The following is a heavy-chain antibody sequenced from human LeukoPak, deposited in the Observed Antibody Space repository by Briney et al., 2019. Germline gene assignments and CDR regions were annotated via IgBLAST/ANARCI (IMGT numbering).Heavy chain of an antibody. CDR2: IRYDGSNK. CDR3: AKGKYSGYDEYYYYMDV. J-gene: IGHJ6*03. D-gene: IGHD5-12*01. CDR1: GFTFGSYG. Sequence: GGSLRLSCAASGFTFGSYGMHWVRQAPGKGLEWVAFIRYDGSNKYYADSVKGRFTISRDNSRNTLYLQMNSLRAEDTAVYYCAKGKYSGYDEYYYYMDVWGKGTTVTVSS. V-gene: IGHV3-30*02.